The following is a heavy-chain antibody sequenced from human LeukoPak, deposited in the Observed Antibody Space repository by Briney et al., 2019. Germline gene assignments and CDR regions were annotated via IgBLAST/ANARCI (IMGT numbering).Heavy chain of an antibody. J-gene: IGHJ6*03. Sequence: PGGSLRLSCAASGFTFDDYAMHWVRQAPGKGLGWVSGISWNSGHKGYADSVKGRFTISRDNAENSLYLQMNSLRAEDTAVYYCAREHYFYHMDAWGEGTTATVSS. CDR2: ISWNSGHK. CDR1: GFTFDDYA. V-gene: IGHV3-9*01. CDR3: AREHYFYHMDA.